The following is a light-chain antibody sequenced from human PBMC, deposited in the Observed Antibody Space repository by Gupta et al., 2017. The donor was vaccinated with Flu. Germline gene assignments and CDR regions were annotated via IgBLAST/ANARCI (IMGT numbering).Light chain of an antibody. Sequence: TQSPDTLSVSPGERATLSFMASRDINSDIAWYKQKPSQAPRLLIHGASTRDTGITARFGGSGFGKEYPLTISSRQSEDFAVYYCQQDYRWAPLTFGHGTTVEIK. CDR1: RDINSD. J-gene: IGKJ4*01. CDR2: GAS. CDR3: QQDYRWAPLT. V-gene: IGKV3-15*01.